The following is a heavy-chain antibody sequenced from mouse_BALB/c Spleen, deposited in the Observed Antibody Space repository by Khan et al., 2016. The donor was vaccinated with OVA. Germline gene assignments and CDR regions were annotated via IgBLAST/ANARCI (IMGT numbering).Heavy chain of an antibody. CDR2: IYPGTDNS. J-gene: IGHJ2*01. V-gene: IGHV1S132*01. CDR3: ASEEALYHFDH. CDR1: GYIFTSYW. Sequence: VKLVESGAELVRPGASVKLSCKTSGYIFTSYWIHWVKQKSGQGLEWIARIYPGTDNSYYNEKFKDKATLTPDKSSSTAYMQLSSLKSEDSDVYFCASEEALYHFDHWSQGTTLTVSS. D-gene: IGHD3-2*02.